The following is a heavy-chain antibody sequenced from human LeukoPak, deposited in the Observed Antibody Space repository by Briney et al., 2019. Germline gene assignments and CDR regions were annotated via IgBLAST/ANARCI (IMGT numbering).Heavy chain of an antibody. CDR2: IYHSGST. Sequence: SETLSFTCTVSGYSISSGYYWGWIRQPPGKGLEWIGSIYHSGSTYYNPSLKSRVTISVDTSKNQFSLKLSSVTAADTAVYYCARSDLLRARGYSYGELDYWGRGTLVTVSS. J-gene: IGHJ4*02. D-gene: IGHD5-18*01. CDR3: ARSDLLRARGYSYGELDY. CDR1: GYSISSGYY. V-gene: IGHV4-38-2*02.